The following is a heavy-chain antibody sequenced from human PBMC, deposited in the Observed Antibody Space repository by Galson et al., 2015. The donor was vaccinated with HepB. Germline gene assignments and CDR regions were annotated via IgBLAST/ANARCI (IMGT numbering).Heavy chain of an antibody. CDR2: IKQDGSEK. D-gene: IGHD5-24*01. V-gene: IGHV3-7*03. J-gene: IGHJ1*01. Sequence: SLRLSCAASGFTFSSYWMSWVRQAPGKGLEWVANIKQDGSEKYYVDSVKGRFTISRDNAKNSLYLQMNSLRAEDTAVYYCAKDRLTNGYKSVYFQHWGQGTLVTVSS. CDR1: GFTFSSYW. CDR3: AKDRLTNGYKSVYFQH.